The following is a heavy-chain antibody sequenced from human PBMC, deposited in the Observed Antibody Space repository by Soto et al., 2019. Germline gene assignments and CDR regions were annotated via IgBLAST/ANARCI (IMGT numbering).Heavy chain of an antibody. V-gene: IGHV4-59*01. CDR2: VYYTGTT. Sequence: SETLSLTCTVSGGSISSYFYIWVRQPPGKGLEWIGSVYYTGTTDYNPSLKSRVTISVVTSKTQFSLNPRSVTAADTAVYYCARDLAAVPRAFDYWGRGTLVTVSS. J-gene: IGHJ4*02. D-gene: IGHD6-13*01. CDR1: GGSISSYF. CDR3: ARDLAAVPRAFDY.